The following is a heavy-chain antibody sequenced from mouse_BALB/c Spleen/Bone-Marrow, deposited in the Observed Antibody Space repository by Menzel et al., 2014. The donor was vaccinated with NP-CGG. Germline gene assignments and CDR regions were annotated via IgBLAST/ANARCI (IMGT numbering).Heavy chain of an antibody. V-gene: IGHV4-1*02. CDR3: ARLNYYGSLFV. CDR2: INPDSSTI. Sequence: VQLQQSGGGLVQPGESLKLSCAASGFDFSGYWMSWVRQAPGKGLEWIGEINPDSSTINYTPSLKDKFIISRDNAKNTLYLQMSKVRSEDTALYYCARLNYYGSLFVWGAGTTVTVSS. J-gene: IGHJ1*01. D-gene: IGHD1-1*01. CDR1: GFDFSGYW.